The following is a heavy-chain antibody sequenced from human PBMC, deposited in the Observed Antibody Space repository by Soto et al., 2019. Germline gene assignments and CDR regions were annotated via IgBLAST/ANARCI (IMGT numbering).Heavy chain of an antibody. D-gene: IGHD2-2*01. CDR2: IYYSGST. J-gene: IGHJ3*02. Sequence: SETLSLTCTVSGGSISSYYWSWIRQPPGKGLEWIGYIYYSGSTNYNPSLKSRVTISVDTSKNQFSLKLSSLTAADTAVYYCARDRPGRTRGIAFDIWGQGTMVTV. V-gene: IGHV4-59*01. CDR1: GGSISSYY. CDR3: ARDRPGRTRGIAFDI.